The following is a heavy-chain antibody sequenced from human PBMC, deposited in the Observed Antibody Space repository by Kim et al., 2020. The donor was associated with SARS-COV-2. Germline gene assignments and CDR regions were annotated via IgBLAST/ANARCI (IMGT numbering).Heavy chain of an antibody. D-gene: IGHD5-12*01. CDR2: IYSGGSST. CDR1: GFTFSSYA. V-gene: IGHV3-23*03. CDR3: AKGFFGGYDFLDY. Sequence: GGSLRLSCAASGFTFSSYAMSWVRQAPGKGLEWVSVIYSGGSSTYYADSVKGRFTISRDNSKNTLYLQMNSLRAEDTAVYYCAKGFFGGYDFLDYWGQGSLVTVSS. J-gene: IGHJ4*02.